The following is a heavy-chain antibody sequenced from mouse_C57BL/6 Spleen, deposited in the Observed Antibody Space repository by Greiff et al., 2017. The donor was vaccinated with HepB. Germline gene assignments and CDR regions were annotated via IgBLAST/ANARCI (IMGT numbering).Heavy chain of an antibody. Sequence: QVHVKQSGAELVKPGASVKMSCKASGYTFTTYPIEWMKQNHGKSLEWIGNFHPYNDDTKYNEKFKGKATLTVEKSSSTVYLELSRLTSDDSAVYYCARGAYYYGSSWWYFDVWGTGTTVTVSS. D-gene: IGHD1-1*01. V-gene: IGHV1-47*01. CDR2: FHPYNDDT. CDR3: ARGAYYYGSSWWYFDV. CDR1: GYTFTTYP. J-gene: IGHJ1*03.